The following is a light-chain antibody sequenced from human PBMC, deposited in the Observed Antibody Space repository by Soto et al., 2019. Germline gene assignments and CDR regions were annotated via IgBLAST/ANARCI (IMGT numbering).Light chain of an antibody. Sequence: EIVLTQSPGTLSLSPGEIATLSCRASQSVSSSYLAWYQQKPGQAPRRLIYGASSRATGIPARFSVSGSVADFTLTISSMEPEDLAVYYCQQYGSSRTLGQGTKVDI. J-gene: IGKJ1*01. V-gene: IGKV3-20*01. CDR1: QSVSSSY. CDR2: GAS. CDR3: QQYGSSRT.